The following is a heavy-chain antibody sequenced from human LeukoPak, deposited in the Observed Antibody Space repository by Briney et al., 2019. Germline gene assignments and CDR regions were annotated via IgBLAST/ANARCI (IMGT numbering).Heavy chain of an antibody. Sequence: PSETLSLTCTVSGGSISSGDYYWSWIRQPPGKGLEWIGYIYYGGSTNYNPSLTSRVTISIDTSKSHFSLKLSSVTAADTAVYYCARSKTTTVTTPDYWGQGTLVTVSS. D-gene: IGHD4-17*01. CDR1: GGSISSGDYY. CDR3: ARSKTTTVTTPDY. J-gene: IGHJ4*02. V-gene: IGHV4-61*03. CDR2: IYYGGST.